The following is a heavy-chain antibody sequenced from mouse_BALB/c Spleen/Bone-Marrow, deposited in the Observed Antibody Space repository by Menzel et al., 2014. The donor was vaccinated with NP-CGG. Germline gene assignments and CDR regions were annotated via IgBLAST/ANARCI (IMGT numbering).Heavy chain of an antibody. CDR1: GYTFTDYE. V-gene: IGHV1-15*01. CDR3: TRRWLRRGFDY. CDR2: IDPETGGT. Sequence: VQLQQSGAELVRPGASVTLSCKASGYTFTDYEMHWVKQTPVHGLEWIGAIDPETGGTAYNQKFKGKATLTADKSSSTAYMELRSLTSEDSAFYYCTRRWLRRGFDYWGQGTTLTVSS. J-gene: IGHJ2*01. D-gene: IGHD2-2*01.